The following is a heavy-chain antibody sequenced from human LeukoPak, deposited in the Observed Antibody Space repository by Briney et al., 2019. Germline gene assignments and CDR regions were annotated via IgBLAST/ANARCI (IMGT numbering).Heavy chain of an antibody. J-gene: IGHJ2*01. V-gene: IGHV5-51*01. Sequence: GESLMISCKGSGYSFTSYWIGWVRPMPGKGLEWMGIIYPGDSDTRYNPSFQGQVTISADKSISTAYLQWSSLKASDTAMYYCARRAVTLGYFDLWGRGTLVTVSS. D-gene: IGHD6-19*01. CDR1: GYSFTSYW. CDR2: IYPGDSDT. CDR3: ARRAVTLGYFDL.